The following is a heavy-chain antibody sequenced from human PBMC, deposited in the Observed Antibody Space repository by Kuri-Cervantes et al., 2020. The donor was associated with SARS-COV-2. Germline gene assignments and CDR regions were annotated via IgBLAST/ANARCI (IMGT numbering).Heavy chain of an antibody. CDR3: ARQLGSSWYVGNWFDP. J-gene: IGHJ5*02. Sequence: ASVKVSCKASGYTFTSYGISWVRQAPGQGLEWMGWISAYNGNTNYAQKLQGRVTMTTDTSTSTAYMELRSLRSDDTTVYYCARQLGSSWYVGNWFDPWGQGTLVTVSS. CDR2: ISAYNGNT. CDR1: GYTFTSYG. D-gene: IGHD6-13*01. V-gene: IGHV1-18*01.